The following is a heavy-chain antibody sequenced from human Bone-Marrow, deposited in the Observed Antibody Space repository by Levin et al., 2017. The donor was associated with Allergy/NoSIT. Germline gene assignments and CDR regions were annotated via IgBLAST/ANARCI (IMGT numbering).Heavy chain of an antibody. V-gene: IGHV3-30-3*01. CDR2: MSYDGNNE. J-gene: IGHJ3*01. CDR1: GFTFSNYI. CDR3: ARDLIQHWLFVGALDV. Sequence: PGGSLRLSCAASGFTFSNYIMHWVRQAPGKGPEWVAAMSYDGNNEDYLYSVKGRFTISRDNSKSTLYLQMNGLRPEDTALYFCARDLIQHWLFVGALDVWGQGTMVTVSS. D-gene: IGHD3-22*01.